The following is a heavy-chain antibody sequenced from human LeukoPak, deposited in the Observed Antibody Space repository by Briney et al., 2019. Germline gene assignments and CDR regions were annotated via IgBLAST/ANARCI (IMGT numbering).Heavy chain of an antibody. CDR2: FYVRGAT. J-gene: IGHJ4*02. Sequence: GGSLRLSCAVYGFSVTTNYMSSVRQASSKGRAWVLVFYVRGATYYEGSVKVRFTIPKYNSKNTLYLKIKSLRAEDTAVYYCARGDGYNFFDYWGQGTLVTVSS. CDR1: GFSVTTNY. V-gene: IGHV3-53*01. D-gene: IGHD5-24*01. CDR3: ARGDGYNFFDY.